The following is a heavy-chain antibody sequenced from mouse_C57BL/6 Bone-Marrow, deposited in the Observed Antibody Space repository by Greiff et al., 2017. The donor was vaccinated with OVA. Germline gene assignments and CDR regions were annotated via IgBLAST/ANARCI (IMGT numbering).Heavy chain of an antibody. CDR3: ANYGNYLRYFDY. CDR1: GYTFTSYW. Sequence: QVQLQQPGAELVKPGASVKLSCKASGYTFTSYWMHWVKQRPGQGLEWIGMIHPNSGSTNYDEKFKSKATLTVDKSSSTAYMQLSSLTSEDSAVYYCANYGNYLRYFDYWGQGTTLTVSS. D-gene: IGHD2-1*01. V-gene: IGHV1-64*01. J-gene: IGHJ2*01. CDR2: IHPNSGST.